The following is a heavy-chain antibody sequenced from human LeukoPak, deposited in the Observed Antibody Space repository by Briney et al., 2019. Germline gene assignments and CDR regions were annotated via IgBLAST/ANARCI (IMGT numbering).Heavy chain of an antibody. D-gene: IGHD3-22*01. J-gene: IGHJ3*02. CDR2: IYSGGST. CDR3: ARDYDSSGYSHDAFDI. Sequence: GGSLRLSCAASGLNVSNSYLTWVRLAPGKGLEWVSVIYSGGSTYYADSVKGRFTISRDNSKNTLYLQMNSLRAEDTAVYYCARDYDSSGYSHDAFDIWGQGTMVTVSS. V-gene: IGHV3-53*01. CDR1: GLNVSNSY.